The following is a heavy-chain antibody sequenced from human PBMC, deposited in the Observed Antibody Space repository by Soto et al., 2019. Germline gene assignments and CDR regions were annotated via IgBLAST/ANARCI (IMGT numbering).Heavy chain of an antibody. CDR3: ARHSSSFYYYYYMDV. J-gene: IGHJ6*03. CDR1: GFTFSSYA. CDR2: ISGSGGST. V-gene: IGHV3-23*01. Sequence: PGGSLRLSCAASGFTFSSYAMSWVRQAPGKGLEWVSAISGSGGSTYYAESVKGRFTISRDNSKNTLYLQMNSLRAEDTAVYYCARHSSSFYYYYYMDVWGKGTTVTVSS. D-gene: IGHD2-15*01.